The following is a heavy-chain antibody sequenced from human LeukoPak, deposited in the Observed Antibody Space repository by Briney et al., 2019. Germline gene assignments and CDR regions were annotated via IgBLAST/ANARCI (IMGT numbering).Heavy chain of an antibody. Sequence: PSETLSLTCTVSGGSISSSSYYWSWIRQPPGKGLEWIGYIYYSGSTNYNPSLKSRVTISVDTSKNQFSLKLSSVTAADTAVYYCARVRSSGWGKGFDYWGQGTLVTVSS. J-gene: IGHJ4*02. D-gene: IGHD6-19*01. CDR1: GGSISSSSYY. CDR2: IYYSGST. V-gene: IGHV4-61*01. CDR3: ARVRSSGWGKGFDY.